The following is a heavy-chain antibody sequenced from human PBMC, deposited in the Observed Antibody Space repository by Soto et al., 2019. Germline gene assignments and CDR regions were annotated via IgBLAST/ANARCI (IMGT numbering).Heavy chain of an antibody. CDR2: ITSDGSFT. Sequence: EVQLVESGGGLVQPGGSLRLSCAASGFNLSSYYMHWVRQAPGKGLVWVSRITSDGSFTTYADSVKGRFTISRDNAKNTLFLQMNSLRAEDTAVYYCARDREVDTALPSGGSWGQGTLVTVSS. D-gene: IGHD5-18*01. CDR1: GFNLSSYY. V-gene: IGHV3-74*01. CDR3: ARDREVDTALPSGGS. J-gene: IGHJ5*02.